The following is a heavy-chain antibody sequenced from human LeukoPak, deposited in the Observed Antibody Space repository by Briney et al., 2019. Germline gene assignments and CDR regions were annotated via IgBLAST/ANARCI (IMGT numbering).Heavy chain of an antibody. CDR3: ARGPVVGAIHDVFDM. V-gene: IGHV3-33*01. CDR2: IWYDGSNK. D-gene: IGHD1-26*01. J-gene: IGHJ3*02. CDR1: GFTFRRNG. Sequence: TGGSLRLSCAASGFTFRRNGMNWVRQAPGKGLEWVAVIWYDGSNKYYADSVKGRFTISRDNSKNTLDLQMNSLRAEDTAVYYCARGPVVGAIHDVFDMWGQGTMVIVSS.